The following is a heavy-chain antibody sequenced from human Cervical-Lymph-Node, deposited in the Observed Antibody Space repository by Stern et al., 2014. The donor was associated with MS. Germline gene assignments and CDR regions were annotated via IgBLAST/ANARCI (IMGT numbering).Heavy chain of an antibody. CDR2: IYPGDPDT. J-gene: IGHJ6*02. CDR3: ARPGDDTAKYGLDV. CDR1: GYSFSSYW. V-gene: IGHV5-51*04. Sequence: EVQLVESGAEVKKPGASLKVSCKGSGYSFSSYWIGWVRQMPGKGLEWIGMIYPGDPDTRYSPCFQGQVTPSPHQPTSTAYMHFNGLKASDTAMCYCARPGDDTAKYGLDVWGQGTTVTVSS. D-gene: IGHD5-18*01.